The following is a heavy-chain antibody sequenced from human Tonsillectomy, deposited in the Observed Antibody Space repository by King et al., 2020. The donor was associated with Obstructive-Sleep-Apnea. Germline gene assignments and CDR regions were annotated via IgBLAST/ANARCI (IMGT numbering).Heavy chain of an antibody. Sequence: VQLQESGPGLVKPSETLSLTCTVSGGSISSYYWSWIRQPPGKGLEGIWYIYYSGSTNYHPSLKSRVTISVDTSKNQFSLKLSSVTAADTAVYYCARDYSSGWFLKDWGQGTLVTVSS. J-gene: IGHJ4*02. CDR2: IYYSGST. CDR3: ARDYSSGWFLKD. V-gene: IGHV4-59*01. CDR1: GGSISSYY. D-gene: IGHD6-19*01.